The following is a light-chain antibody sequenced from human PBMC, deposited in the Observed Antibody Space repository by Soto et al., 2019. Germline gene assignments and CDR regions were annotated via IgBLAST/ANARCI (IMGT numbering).Light chain of an antibody. CDR2: DVT. CDR3: NSYTSSSTYV. J-gene: IGLJ1*01. V-gene: IGLV2-14*03. Sequence: SVLTQPASVSGSPGQSITISCTGSISDVGGYNYVYWYQQHPGKVPKLMIYDVTNRPSGVSNRFSGSKSGNTASLTISALHAEDEADYYCNSYTSSSTYVFGTGTK. CDR1: ISDVGGYNY.